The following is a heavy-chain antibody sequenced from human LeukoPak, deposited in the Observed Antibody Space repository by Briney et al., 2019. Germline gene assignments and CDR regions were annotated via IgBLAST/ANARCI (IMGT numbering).Heavy chain of an antibody. CDR3: ARGPINGMDV. CDR1: GASVSDGNYY. Sequence: SETLSLTCSVSGASVSDGNYYWSWIRQPPGKGLEWIGYMFYSESTKYNPSLKSRVTISVDKSKNQSSLHMSSVTAADTAVYYCARGPINGMDVWGQGTTVTVSS. CDR2: MFYSEST. V-gene: IGHV4-61*01. J-gene: IGHJ6*02.